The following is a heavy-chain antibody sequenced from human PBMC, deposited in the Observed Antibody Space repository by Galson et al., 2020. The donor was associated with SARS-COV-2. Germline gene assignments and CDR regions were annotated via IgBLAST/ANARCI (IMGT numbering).Heavy chain of an antibody. V-gene: IGHV4-34*01. J-gene: IGHJ6*03. CDR1: GGSFSGYY. CDR3: ARGGRFLEWLLSKHYYYYMDV. D-gene: IGHD3-3*01. Sequence: SQTLSLTCAVYGGSFSGYYWSWIRQPPGKGLEWIGEINHSGSTNYNPSLKSRVTISVDTSKNQFSLKLSSVTAADTAVYYCARGGRFLEWLLSKHYYYYMDVWGKGTTVTVSS. CDR2: INHSGST.